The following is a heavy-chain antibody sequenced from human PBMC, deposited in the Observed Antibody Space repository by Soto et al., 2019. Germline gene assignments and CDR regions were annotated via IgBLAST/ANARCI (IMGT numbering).Heavy chain of an antibody. CDR3: ARSSSSWSISPVLDY. CDR1: GFTFDDYA. D-gene: IGHD6-13*01. J-gene: IGHJ4*02. V-gene: IGHV3-9*01. Sequence: SLRLSCAASGFTFDDYAMHWVRQAPGKGLEWVSGISWNSGSIGYADSVKGRFTISRDNAKNSLYLQMNSLRAEDTAIYYCARSSSSWSISPVLDYWGQGTLVTVSS. CDR2: ISWNSGSI.